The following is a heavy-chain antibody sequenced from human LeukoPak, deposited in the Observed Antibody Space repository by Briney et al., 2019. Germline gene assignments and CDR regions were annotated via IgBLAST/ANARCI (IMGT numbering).Heavy chain of an antibody. CDR1: GYTFTDYY. J-gene: IGHJ4*02. D-gene: IGHD4-11*01. Sequence: GATVKISCKVSGYTFTDYYMHWVQQAPGKGLEWMGLVDPEDGETIYAEKFNGRVTITADTSTDTAYRELSSLRSEDTAVYYCATDDYSGLLDYWGQGTLVTVFS. CDR3: ATDDYSGLLDY. CDR2: VDPEDGET. V-gene: IGHV1-69-2*01.